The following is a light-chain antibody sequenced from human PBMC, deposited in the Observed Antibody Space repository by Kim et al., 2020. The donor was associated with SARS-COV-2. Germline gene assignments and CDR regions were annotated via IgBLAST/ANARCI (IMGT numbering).Light chain of an antibody. CDR2: EVT. CDR3: SSYAGSNNII. CDR1: SSDIGTYFY. V-gene: IGLV2-8*01. J-gene: IGLJ2*01. Sequence: GQSVPISCTGTSSDIGTYFYVSWYQQVPGKAPKLMIYEVTKRPSGVPDRFSGSKSGNTASLTVSGLQPEDEADYYCSSYAGSNNIILGGGTQLTVL.